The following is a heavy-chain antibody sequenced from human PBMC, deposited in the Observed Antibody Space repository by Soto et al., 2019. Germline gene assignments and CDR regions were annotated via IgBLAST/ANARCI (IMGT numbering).Heavy chain of an antibody. D-gene: IGHD6-13*01. V-gene: IGHV4-61*08. CDR1: GGSIDSGDYY. J-gene: IGHJ4*02. Sequence: SETLSLTCTVSGGSIDSGDYYWSWIRQPPGKGLEWIGYVYYSGTTNYNPFLKSRVTLSLDKSKNQFSLKMNSVTAADTAVYYCAKGAAAGFLRYEYYFDYWGQGTLVTVSS. CDR2: VYYSGTT. CDR3: AKGAAAGFLRYEYYFDY.